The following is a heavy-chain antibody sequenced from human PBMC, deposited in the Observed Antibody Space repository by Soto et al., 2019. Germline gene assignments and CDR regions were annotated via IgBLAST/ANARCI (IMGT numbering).Heavy chain of an antibody. CDR1: GFAFTIYG. J-gene: IGHJ4*02. V-gene: IGHV1-18*01. CDR2: ISVDSDST. Sequence: VQLMQSGAEVRKPGASVMVSCKTSGFAFTIYGISWVRQAPGQGLEWMGWISVDSDSTDYAQKFQGRVTLTTDASTTTAYMELRSLRPDDTALYYCARNGGSSSPLDYWGQGTLVTVSS. D-gene: IGHD6-6*01. CDR3: ARNGGSSSPLDY.